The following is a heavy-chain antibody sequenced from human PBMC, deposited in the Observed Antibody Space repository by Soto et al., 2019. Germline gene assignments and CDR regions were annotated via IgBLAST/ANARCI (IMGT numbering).Heavy chain of an antibody. CDR1: GYTFTSYY. CDR2: INPSGGST. V-gene: IGHV1-46*01. J-gene: IGHJ3*02. CDR3: ARGPRGVRDAFDI. D-gene: IGHD3-10*01. Sequence: QVQLVQSGAEVKKPGASVKVSCKASGYTFTSYYMHWVRQAPGQGLEWMGIINPSGGSTSYAQKCQGRVTMTRDTSTSTVYMELSSLRSEDTAVYYWARGPRGVRDAFDIWGQGTMVTVSS.